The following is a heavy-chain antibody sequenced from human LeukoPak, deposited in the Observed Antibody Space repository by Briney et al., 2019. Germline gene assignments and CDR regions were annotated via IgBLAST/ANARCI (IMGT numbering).Heavy chain of an antibody. D-gene: IGHD6-6*01. CDR1: GFTFSSYG. Sequence: GGSLRLSCAASGFTFSSYGMSWVRQAPGKGLEWVSAISGSGGSTYYADSVKGRFTISRDNSKNTLYLQMNSLRAEDTAVYYCAKLVSSSSYFDYWGQGTLVTVSS. V-gene: IGHV3-23*01. CDR2: ISGSGGST. CDR3: AKLVSSSSYFDY. J-gene: IGHJ4*02.